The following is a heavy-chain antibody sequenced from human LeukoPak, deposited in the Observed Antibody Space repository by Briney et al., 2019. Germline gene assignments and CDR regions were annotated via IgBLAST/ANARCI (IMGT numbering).Heavy chain of an antibody. CDR1: GYSVSSGYY. CDR2: IYHSGST. J-gene: IGHJ4*02. CDR3: AGGYGDLPDY. D-gene: IGHD4-17*01. V-gene: IGHV4-38-2*02. Sequence: SETLSLTCTVSGYSVSSGYYWGWIRQPPGKGLEWIGSIYHSGSTYYNPSLKSRVTISVDTSKNQFSLKLSSVTAADTAVYYCAGGYGDLPDYWGQGTLVTVSS.